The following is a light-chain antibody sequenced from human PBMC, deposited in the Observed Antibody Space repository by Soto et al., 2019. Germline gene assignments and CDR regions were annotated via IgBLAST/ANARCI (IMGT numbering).Light chain of an antibody. V-gene: IGKV1-5*03. Sequence: DIQMTQSPATLSASVGESVTITCRASQSIANWLAWCQQKPGKAPKVLIYKASSLESGVPSRFSGSGYGTDFTLTITNQQPDDFATYYCQQYDSHSVTFGQGTAVEIK. J-gene: IGKJ1*01. CDR1: QSIANW. CDR3: QQYDSHSVT. CDR2: KAS.